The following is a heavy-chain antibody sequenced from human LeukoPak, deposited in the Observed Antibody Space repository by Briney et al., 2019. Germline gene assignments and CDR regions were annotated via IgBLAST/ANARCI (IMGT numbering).Heavy chain of an antibody. Sequence: GRSLRLSCAASGFTFSSYAMHWVRQAPGKGLEWVAVISYDGSNKYYADSVKGRFTISRDNSKNTLYLQMNSLRAEDTAVYYCARAARPTGYSSGWSLIGLLALDYWGQGTLVTVSS. J-gene: IGHJ4*02. CDR3: ARAARPTGYSSGWSLIGLLALDY. CDR1: GFTFSSYA. D-gene: IGHD6-19*01. CDR2: ISYDGSNK. V-gene: IGHV3-30*04.